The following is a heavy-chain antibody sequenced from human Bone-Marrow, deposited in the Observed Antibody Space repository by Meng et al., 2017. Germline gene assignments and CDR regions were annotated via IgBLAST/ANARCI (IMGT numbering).Heavy chain of an antibody. Sequence: ASVKVSCKASRYTFTGYYMHWVRQAPGQGLEWMGRINPNSGGTNYAQKFQGRVTMTRDTSISTAYMELSRLRSDDTAVYYCARLRSSTRGWFTPWDRGPLAPFP. V-gene: IGHV1-2*06. CDR3: ARLRSSTRGWFTP. CDR2: INPNSGGT. J-gene: IGHJ5*02. D-gene: IGHD2-2*01. CDR1: RYTFTGYY.